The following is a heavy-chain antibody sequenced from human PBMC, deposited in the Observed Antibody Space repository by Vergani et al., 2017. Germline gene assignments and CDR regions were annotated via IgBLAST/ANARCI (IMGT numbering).Heavy chain of an antibody. Sequence: EVHLVESGGDLVQPGGSLTLSCSASGFTFSNYAMHWVRQAPGKGLDYVSGISSDGASTYYADSVKGRFTISRDSSMSTLHLHMSSLGIEDTALYYCVKERVSGWYXFDYWGQGTLVTVSS. CDR3: VKERVSGWYXFDY. CDR2: ISSDGAST. V-gene: IGHV3-64D*08. CDR1: GFTFSNYA. J-gene: IGHJ4*02. D-gene: IGHD6-19*01.